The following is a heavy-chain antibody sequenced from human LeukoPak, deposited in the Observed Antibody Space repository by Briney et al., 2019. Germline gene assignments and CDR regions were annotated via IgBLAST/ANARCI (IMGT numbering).Heavy chain of an antibody. CDR3: ARGRYCSGGSCYFENWFDP. CDR2: MNPNSGNT. V-gene: IGHV1-8*03. Sequence: ASVKVSCKASGYTFTSYDINWVRQATGQGLEWMGWMNPNSGNTGYAQKFQGRVTITRNTSISTAYMELSSLRSEDTAVYCCARGRYCSGGSCYFENWFDPSGEGTLVTVSS. CDR1: GYTFTSYD. D-gene: IGHD2-15*01. J-gene: IGHJ5*02.